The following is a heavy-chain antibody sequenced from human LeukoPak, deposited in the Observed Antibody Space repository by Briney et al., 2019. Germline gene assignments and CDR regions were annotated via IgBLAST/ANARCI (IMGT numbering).Heavy chain of an antibody. J-gene: IGHJ3*02. CDR1: GFTFSNYA. Sequence: GGSLRLSCAASGFTFSNYAMSWVRQAPEKGLEWVSAISGSGGSTYYADSVKGRFSISRDNSKNTLYLQMNSLRAEDTAVYYCAKDPGDYDSSPDAFDIWGQGTMVTVSS. CDR3: AKDPGDYDSSPDAFDI. D-gene: IGHD3-22*01. CDR2: ISGSGGST. V-gene: IGHV3-23*01.